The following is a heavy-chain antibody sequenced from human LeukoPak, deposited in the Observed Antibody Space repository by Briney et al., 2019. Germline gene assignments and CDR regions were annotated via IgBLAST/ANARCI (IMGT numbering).Heavy chain of an antibody. D-gene: IGHD2-2*01. CDR1: GDSVSSNSAA. Sequence: SQTLSLTCAISGDSVSSNSAAWNWIRQSPSRGLEWLGRTYYRSKWYNDYAVSVKSRITINPDTSKNQFSLQLNSVTPEDTAVYYCARALGYCSGTSCPFDYWGQGTLVTVSS. V-gene: IGHV6-1*01. CDR3: ARALGYCSGTSCPFDY. J-gene: IGHJ4*02. CDR2: TYYRSKWYN.